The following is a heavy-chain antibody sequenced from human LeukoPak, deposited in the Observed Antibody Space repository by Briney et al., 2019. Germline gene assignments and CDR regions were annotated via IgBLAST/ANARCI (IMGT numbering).Heavy chain of an antibody. V-gene: IGHV3-23*01. CDR2: ISGSGGST. Sequence: AGSLRLSCAASGFTFSSYAMSWVRQAPGKGLEWVSSISGSGGSTYYADSLKGRFTISRDNSKNTLYLQMNALRAEDRAVYYCAEVAYPGNDYWGQGTLVTVSS. CDR3: AEVAYPGNDY. CDR1: GFTFSSYA. J-gene: IGHJ4*02.